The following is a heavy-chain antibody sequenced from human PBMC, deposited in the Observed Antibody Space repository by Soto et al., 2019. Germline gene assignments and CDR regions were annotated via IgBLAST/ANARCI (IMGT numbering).Heavy chain of an antibody. Sequence: GGSLRLSCAASGFTLTTAWINWVRQAPGKGLEWVGRVKSKTDGGTPDFAAPVRGRFAISRDDSKSMVYLQMNSLRAEDTAVYYCAKRMDSRSYYYYYMDVWGKGTTVTVSS. J-gene: IGHJ6*03. V-gene: IGHV3-15*07. CDR2: VKSKTDGGTP. CDR3: AKRMDSRSYYYYYMDV. D-gene: IGHD2-15*01. CDR1: GFTLTTAW.